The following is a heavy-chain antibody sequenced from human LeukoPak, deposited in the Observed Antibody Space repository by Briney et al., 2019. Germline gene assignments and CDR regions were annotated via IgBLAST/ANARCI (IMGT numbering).Heavy chain of an antibody. J-gene: IGHJ3*02. CDR3: ATGYCSGGSCYGNAFDI. V-gene: IGHV3-74*01. CDR1: GFTFSSYS. CDR2: INSDGSST. Sequence: GGSLRLSCAASGFTFSSYSMNWVRQAPGKGLEWASRINSDGSSTSYADSVKGRFTISRDNAKNTLYLQMNSLRAEDTAVYYCATGYCSGGSCYGNAFDIWGQGTMVTVSS. D-gene: IGHD2-15*01.